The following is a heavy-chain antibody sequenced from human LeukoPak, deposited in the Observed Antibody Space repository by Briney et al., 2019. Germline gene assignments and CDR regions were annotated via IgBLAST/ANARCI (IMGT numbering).Heavy chain of an antibody. CDR3: ARSVGGYSDSSGYYSAGGFDI. CDR2: INPNSGGT. Sequence: ASVKVSCKASGGTFSSYAISWVRQAPGQGLEWMGWINPNSGGTNYAQKFQGRVTMPRDTSISTAYMDLSSLRSDDTAIYYCARSVGGYSDSSGYYSAGGFDIWGHGTMVTVSS. V-gene: IGHV1-2*02. J-gene: IGHJ3*02. CDR1: GGTFSSYA. D-gene: IGHD3-22*01.